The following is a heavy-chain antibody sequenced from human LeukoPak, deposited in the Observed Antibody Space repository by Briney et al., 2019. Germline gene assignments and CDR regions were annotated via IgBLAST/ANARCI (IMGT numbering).Heavy chain of an antibody. D-gene: IGHD2-15*01. J-gene: IGHJ3*02. Sequence: GGSLRLSCAASGFTFSSYEMSWVRQAPGMGLEWISYISTSGTTKFYAESVRGRFTVSRDNTNNTLYLEMNSLRADDTAVYFCARDLYAAGDAFDIWGQGTMVTVSS. CDR1: GFTFSSYE. CDR2: ISTSGTTK. CDR3: ARDLYAAGDAFDI. V-gene: IGHV3-48*03.